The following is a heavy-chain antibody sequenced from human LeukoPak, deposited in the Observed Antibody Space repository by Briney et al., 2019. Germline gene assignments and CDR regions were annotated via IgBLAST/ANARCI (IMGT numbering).Heavy chain of an antibody. Sequence: PSETLSLTCTVSGGSISSYYWSWIRQPPGKGLEWVGYIYYSGSTNYNPYLKSRVTISVDTSKYQFSLKLSSVTAADTAVYYCARDRGFWSGYYPFDYWGQGTLVTVSS. CDR2: IYYSGST. D-gene: IGHD3-3*01. J-gene: IGHJ4*02. CDR1: GGSISSYY. V-gene: IGHV4-59*01. CDR3: ARDRGFWSGYYPFDY.